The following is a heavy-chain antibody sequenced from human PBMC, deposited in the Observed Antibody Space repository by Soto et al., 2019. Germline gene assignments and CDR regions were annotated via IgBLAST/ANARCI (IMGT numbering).Heavy chain of an antibody. D-gene: IGHD3-16*01. CDR2: IWYDASTN. V-gene: IGHV3-33*01. CDR1: GFTFSSYG. CDR3: ARDSDLWPLGGGFDY. J-gene: IGHJ4*02. Sequence: QVQLVESGGGVVQPGRSLRLSCAASGFTFSSYGMHWVRQAPGKGLEWVAVIWYDASTNYYADSVKGRFTISRDNSKNTLYLEMNSLRAEDTAVYYCARDSDLWPLGGGFDYWGQGTRVTVSS.